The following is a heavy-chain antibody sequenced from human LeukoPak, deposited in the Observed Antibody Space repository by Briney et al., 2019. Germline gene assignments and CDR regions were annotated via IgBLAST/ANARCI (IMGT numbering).Heavy chain of an antibody. J-gene: IGHJ4*02. Sequence: PGGSLRLSCAASGFTFSSYGMHWVRQAPGKGLEWVAVIWYDGSNKYYADSVKGRFTISRDNSKNTLYLQMNSLRAEDTAIYYCAKPHYDFWSGYWGGEYWGQGILVTVSS. V-gene: IGHV3-33*06. CDR3: AKPHYDFWSGYWGGEY. CDR2: IWYDGSNK. CDR1: GFTFSSYG. D-gene: IGHD3-3*01.